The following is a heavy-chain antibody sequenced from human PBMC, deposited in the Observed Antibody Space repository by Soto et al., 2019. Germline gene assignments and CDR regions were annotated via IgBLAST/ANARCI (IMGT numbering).Heavy chain of an antibody. Sequence: QVQLVQSGAEVKKPGASVKVSCKASGYTFTSYGISWVRQAPGQGLEWMGWISAYNGNTNYAQKLQGRVTMTTDTSTSTAYMELRSLRSDDTAVYYCARDSYYYDSSGYYSYYYYYGMDVWGQGTTVTVSS. J-gene: IGHJ6*02. V-gene: IGHV1-18*04. D-gene: IGHD3-22*01. CDR1: GYTFTSYG. CDR2: ISAYNGNT. CDR3: ARDSYYYDSSGYYSYYYYYGMDV.